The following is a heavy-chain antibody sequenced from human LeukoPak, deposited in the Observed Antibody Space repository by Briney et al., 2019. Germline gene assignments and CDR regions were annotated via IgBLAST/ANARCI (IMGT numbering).Heavy chain of an antibody. V-gene: IGHV4-34*01. J-gene: IGHJ4*02. Sequence: SETLSLTCAVYGGTFSGYYRSWIRQPPGKGLEWMGEIYHSGSTNYNPYLKNRVTISVDTSKKQFSLKLSSVNAADTAVYYCARLGDYYGSGSYFDNWGQGTLVTVSS. CDR2: IYHSGST. CDR3: ARLGDYYGSGSYFDN. D-gene: IGHD3-10*01. CDR1: GGTFSGYY.